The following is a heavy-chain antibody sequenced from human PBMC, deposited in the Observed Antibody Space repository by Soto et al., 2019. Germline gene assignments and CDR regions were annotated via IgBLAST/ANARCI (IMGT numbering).Heavy chain of an antibody. CDR3: AKEGWDCSSTSCYLDYYYGMDV. J-gene: IGHJ6*02. CDR1: GFTFSDYY. Sequence: GGSLRLSCAASGFTFSDYYMSWIRQAPGKGLEWVSYISGSGSTTYYADSVKGRFTISRDNSKNSLYLQMNSLRAEDTAVYYCAKEGWDCSSTSCYLDYYYGMDVWGQGTTVTVSS. V-gene: IGHV3-11*01. D-gene: IGHD2-2*01. CDR2: ISGSGSTT.